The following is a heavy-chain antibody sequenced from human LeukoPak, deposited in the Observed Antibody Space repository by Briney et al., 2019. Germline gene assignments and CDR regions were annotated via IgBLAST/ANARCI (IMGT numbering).Heavy chain of an antibody. D-gene: IGHD3-16*02. J-gene: IGHJ4*02. Sequence: GGSLRLSCAVSGFTFSSYAMSWVRQAPGKGLEWVSAISGSGGSTYYADSVKGRFTISRDNSKNTLYLQMNSLRAEDTAVYYCAKDSVWGSYRPTQIDYWGQGTLVTVSS. V-gene: IGHV3-23*01. CDR2: ISGSGGST. CDR3: AKDSVWGSYRPTQIDY. CDR1: GFTFSSYA.